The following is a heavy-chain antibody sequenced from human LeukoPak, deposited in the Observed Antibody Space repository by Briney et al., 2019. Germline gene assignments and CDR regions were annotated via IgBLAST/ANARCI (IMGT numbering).Heavy chain of an antibody. CDR1: GFTFSSYG. CDR3: AKDRYSGSYHLFDY. Sequence: GGSLRLSCAASGFTFSSYGMHWVRQAPGKGLEWVAFIRYDGSNKYYADSVKGRFTISRDNSKNTLYLQMNSLRAEDTAVYYCAKDRYSGSYHLFDYWGQGTLVTVSS. CDR2: IRYDGSNK. D-gene: IGHD1-26*01. V-gene: IGHV3-30*02. J-gene: IGHJ4*02.